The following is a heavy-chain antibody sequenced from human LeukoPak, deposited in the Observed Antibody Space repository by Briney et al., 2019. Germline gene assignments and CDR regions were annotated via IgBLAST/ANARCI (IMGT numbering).Heavy chain of an antibody. CDR3: ARGPYSYDSSGAFDI. CDR2: IYHSGTT. J-gene: IGHJ3*02. CDR1: GYSISNGYC. D-gene: IGHD3-22*01. Sequence: PSETLSLTCAVSGYSISNGYCWGWIRQPPGKGPEWIGSIYHSGTTYYNPSLKSRVTISVDTSKNQFSLKLSSVTAADTAVYFCARGPYSYDSSGAFDIWGQGTMVTVSS. V-gene: IGHV4-38-2*01.